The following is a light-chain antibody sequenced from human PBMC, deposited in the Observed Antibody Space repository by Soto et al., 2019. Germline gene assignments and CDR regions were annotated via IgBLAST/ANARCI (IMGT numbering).Light chain of an antibody. CDR2: EVS. CDR1: SSDVGAYNY. CDR3: SSYTSSTTWV. Sequence: QSALTQPASVSGSPGQSITISCTGTSSDVGAYNYVSWYQQHPGKAPKLMIYEVSYRPSGVSDRFSGSRSGNTASLTISGLQAEDVSDYYCSSYTSSTTWVFGGGTKVTVL. J-gene: IGLJ3*02. V-gene: IGLV2-14*01.